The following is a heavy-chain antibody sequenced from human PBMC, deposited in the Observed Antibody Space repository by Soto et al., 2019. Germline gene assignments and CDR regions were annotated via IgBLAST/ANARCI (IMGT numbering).Heavy chain of an antibody. D-gene: IGHD3-3*01. CDR2: ISSSSSTI. CDR3: ASILEWSRTDYYYYGMDV. J-gene: IGHJ6*02. Sequence: PGGSLRLSCAASGFTFSSYSMNWVRQAPGKGLEWVSYISSSSSTIYYADSVKGRFTISRDNAKNSLYLQMNSLRDEDTVVYYCASILEWSRTDYYYYGMDVWGQGTTVTVSS. CDR1: GFTFSSYS. V-gene: IGHV3-48*02.